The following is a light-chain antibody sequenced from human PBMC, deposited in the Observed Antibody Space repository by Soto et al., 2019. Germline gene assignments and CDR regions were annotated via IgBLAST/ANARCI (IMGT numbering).Light chain of an antibody. CDR1: SSDVGGYNY. CDR3: SSHAGSINLI. CDR2: EVN. J-gene: IGLJ2*01. V-gene: IGLV2-8*01. Sequence: QSVLTQPPSASGSPGQSVTISCTGTSSDVGGYNYVSWYQQHPGKAPKLMIYEVNKRPSGVPDRFSGSKSGNTASLTVSGLRAEDEADYYCSSHAGSINLIFGGGTKVTVL.